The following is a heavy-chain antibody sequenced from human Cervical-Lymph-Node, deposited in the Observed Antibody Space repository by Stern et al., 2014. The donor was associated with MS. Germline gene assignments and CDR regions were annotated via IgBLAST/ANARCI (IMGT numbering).Heavy chain of an antibody. Sequence: EVQLVESGGGLVQPGGSLKLSCAASGFIFGGSSMHWVRQASGEGLEWVGRIRSKINNYATAYAASVQGRFIISRDDSKNTAYLQMNSLKTEDTALYYCTSGGVLAANSFDNWGQGTLVTVSS. CDR3: TSGGVLAANSFDN. D-gene: IGHD2-15*01. CDR1: GFIFGGSS. V-gene: IGHV3-73*02. J-gene: IGHJ4*02. CDR2: IRSKINNYAT.